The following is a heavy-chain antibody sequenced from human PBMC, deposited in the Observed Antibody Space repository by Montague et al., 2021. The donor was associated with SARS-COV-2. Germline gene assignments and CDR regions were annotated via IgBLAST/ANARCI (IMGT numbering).Heavy chain of an antibody. V-gene: IGHV4-39*01. CDR1: GGSISSTDHF. J-gene: IGHJ2*01. CDR2: IYYTGST. D-gene: IGHD3-10*01. CDR3: ARNGEGYGYFDL. Sequence: SETLSLTCTVSGGSISSTDHFWGWIRQHPGKGLEWIGSIYYTGSTFYTTSLKSRVTISVDTSKNEFSLKLISVTATDTAVYYCARNGEGYGYFDLWGRGTLVTVSS.